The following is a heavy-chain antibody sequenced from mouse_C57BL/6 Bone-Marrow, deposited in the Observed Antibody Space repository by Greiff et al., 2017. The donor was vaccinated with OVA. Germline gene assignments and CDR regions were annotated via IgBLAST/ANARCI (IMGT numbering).Heavy chain of an antibody. J-gene: IGHJ2*01. Sequence: EVKLMESGPVLVKPGASVKMSCKASGYTFTDYYMNWVKQSHGKSLEWIGVINPYNGGTSYNQKFKGKATLTVDKSSSTAYMELNSLTSEDSAVYYCARVNGYYEEGYFDYWGQGTTLTVSS. CDR2: INPYNGGT. CDR3: ARVNGYYEEGYFDY. D-gene: IGHD2-3*01. V-gene: IGHV1-19*01. CDR1: GYTFTDYY.